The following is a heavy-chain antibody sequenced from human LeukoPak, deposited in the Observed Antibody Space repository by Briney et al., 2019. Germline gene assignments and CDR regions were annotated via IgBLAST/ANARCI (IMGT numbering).Heavy chain of an antibody. CDR1: GGSISSSSYY. D-gene: IGHD3-22*01. J-gene: IGHJ5*02. CDR2: IYYSGST. V-gene: IGHV4-39*07. Sequence: PSETLSLTCTVSGGSISSSSYYWGWIRQPPGKGLEWIGSIYYSGSTYYNPSLKSRVTISVDTSKNQFSLKLSSVAAADTAVYYCAGVHRGRITMIVVEDNWFDPWGQGTLVTVSP. CDR3: AGVHRGRITMIVVEDNWFDP.